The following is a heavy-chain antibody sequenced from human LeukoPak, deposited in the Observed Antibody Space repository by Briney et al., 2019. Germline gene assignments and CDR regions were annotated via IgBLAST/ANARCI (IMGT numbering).Heavy chain of an antibody. V-gene: IGHV4-31*11. D-gene: IGHD2-8*01. CDR3: ARPFESGVSFFDA. CDR2: IQYAGRS. Sequence: SETLSLTFAVSGYSISGDAFFWTWLRQRPGKGLELVGSIQYAGRSLHNPSMKSRVGFSVDTSEDRFCMHLTSVTAADTAVYYCARPFESGVSFFDAWGQGSLVTVSS. CDR1: GYSISGDAFF. J-gene: IGHJ4*02.